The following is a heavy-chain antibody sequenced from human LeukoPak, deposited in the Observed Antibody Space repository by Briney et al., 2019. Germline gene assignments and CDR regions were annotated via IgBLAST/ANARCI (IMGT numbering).Heavy chain of an antibody. V-gene: IGHV3-30*02. CDR1: GFTFSTSG. Sequence: PGGSLRLSCVASGFTFSTSGMHWVRQSPGKGLDWVAFIRNDGNKYNYAESVKGRFTISRDNSKNTLYLQMDSLSAEDTAVYYCARILDSAWGELGYWGQGTLVTVSS. CDR2: IRNDGNKY. CDR3: ARILDSAWGELGY. D-gene: IGHD6-19*01. J-gene: IGHJ4*02.